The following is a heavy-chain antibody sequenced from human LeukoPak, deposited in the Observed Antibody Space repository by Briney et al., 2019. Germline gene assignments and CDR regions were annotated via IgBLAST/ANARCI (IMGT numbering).Heavy chain of an antibody. CDR2: INPSGGST. V-gene: IGHV1-46*01. CDR3: ARVWGYYDSSGYSFDY. J-gene: IGHJ4*02. CDR1: GYTFTSYY. Sequence: ASVKVSCKASGYTFTSYYMHWVRQAPRQGLEWMGIINPSGGSTSYAQKFQGRVTMTRDTSTSTVYMELSSLRSEDTAVYYCARVWGYYDSSGYSFDYWGQGTLVTVSS. D-gene: IGHD3-22*01.